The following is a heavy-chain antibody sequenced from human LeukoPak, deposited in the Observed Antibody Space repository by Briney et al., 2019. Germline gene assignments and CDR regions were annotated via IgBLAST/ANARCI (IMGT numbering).Heavy chain of an antibody. CDR3: ARHLPRLSSPRAPFDY. D-gene: IGHD6-13*01. CDR1: GGSISSSSYY. CDR2: IYYSGST. Sequence: PSETLSLTCTVSGGSISSSSYYWGWIRQPPGKGLEWIGSIYYSGSTYYNPSLKSRVTISVDTSKNQFSLKLSSVTAADTAVYYCARHLPRLSSPRAPFDYWGQGTLVTVSS. V-gene: IGHV4-39*01. J-gene: IGHJ4*02.